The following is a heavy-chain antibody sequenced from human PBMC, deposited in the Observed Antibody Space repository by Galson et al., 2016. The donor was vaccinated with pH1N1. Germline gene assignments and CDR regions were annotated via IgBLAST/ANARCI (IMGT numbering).Heavy chain of an antibody. CDR1: GYSISSGYY. CDR2: IYHSGST. V-gene: IGHV4-38-2*01. J-gene: IGHJ6*03. Sequence: LSLTCAVSGYSISSGYYWGWIRQPPGKGLEWIGSIYHSGSTYYNPSLQSRVTISVDTSKNQFSLKLSSVTAADTAVYYCARTSGYDFWSGYYANLDYYMDVWGKGTTVTVSS. D-gene: IGHD3-3*01. CDR3: ARTSGYDFWSGYYANLDYYMDV.